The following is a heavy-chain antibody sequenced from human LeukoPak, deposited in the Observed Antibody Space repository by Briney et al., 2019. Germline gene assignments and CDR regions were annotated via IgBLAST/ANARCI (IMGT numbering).Heavy chain of an antibody. CDR1: GFTFSSYG. V-gene: IGHV3-20*04. Sequence: RPGGSLRLSCAASGFTFSSYGMSWVRQAPGKGLEWVSGINWNGGSTGYADSVKGRFTISRDNAKNSLYLQMNSLRAEDTAVYYCARDSDYYGSGSHRDAFDIWGQGTMVTVSS. D-gene: IGHD3-10*01. CDR2: INWNGGST. J-gene: IGHJ3*02. CDR3: ARDSDYYGSGSHRDAFDI.